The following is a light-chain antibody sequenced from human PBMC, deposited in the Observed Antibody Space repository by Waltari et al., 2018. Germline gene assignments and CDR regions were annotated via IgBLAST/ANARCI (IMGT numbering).Light chain of an antibody. V-gene: IGLV2-23*01. J-gene: IGLJ2*01. CDR2: EGS. Sequence: QSALTQPASVSGSPGQSITISCTGTSSAVGSYNLVSWYQHPPGKAPKVMIYEGSERPSGVSNRFSGSKSGNTASLTIAGLQAEDEADYYCCSYAGSSPSVVFGGGTKLTVL. CDR1: SSAVGSYNL. CDR3: CSYAGSSPSVV.